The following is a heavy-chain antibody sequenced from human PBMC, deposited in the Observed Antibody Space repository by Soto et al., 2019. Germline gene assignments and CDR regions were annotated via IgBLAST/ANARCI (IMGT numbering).Heavy chain of an antibody. CDR1: GFTFRTYA. CDR2: MTNDGSAT. CDR3: VKDCGAWPRDFDY. J-gene: IGHJ4*02. V-gene: IGHV3-64D*08. Sequence: VGSLGLSCSASGFTFRTYAVHWVRQAPGKRLEYVSAMTNDGSATFYADSVKGRVTISRDNSRNTLYLQMSSLRVEDSAVYYCVKDCGAWPRDFDYWGQGTLVTVSS. D-gene: IGHD2-21*01.